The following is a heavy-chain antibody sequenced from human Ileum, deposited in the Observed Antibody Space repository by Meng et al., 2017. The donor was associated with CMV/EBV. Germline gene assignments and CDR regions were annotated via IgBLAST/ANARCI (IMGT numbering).Heavy chain of an antibody. CDR2: VWEDGTRV. V-gene: IGHV3-33*06. CDR3: AKGSYCGGATCFETYCFDH. J-gene: IGHJ4*02. CDR1: RNYG. Sequence: RNYGMTGVGRAPGRGLEWVAVVWEDGTRVYCADSVEGRFPVSRDSSKGTLYLEMNSLRADDTAMYDCAKGSYCGGATCFETYCFDHWGQGTLVTVSS. D-gene: IGHD2-21*01.